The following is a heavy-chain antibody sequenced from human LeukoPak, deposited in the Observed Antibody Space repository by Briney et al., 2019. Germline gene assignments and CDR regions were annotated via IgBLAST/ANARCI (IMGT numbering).Heavy chain of an antibody. CDR1: GYTFTGYY. V-gene: IGHV1-2*02. D-gene: IGHD3-22*01. Sequence: ASVNVSCKASGYTFTGYYMHWVRQAPGQGLEWMGWINPNSGDTKIAQKFQGRVTMTRDTSISTAYMELSSLRSDDTAVYYCARGPNYYDSSGFHYRDWGQGTPVTVSS. CDR2: INPNSGDT. CDR3: ARGPNYYDSSGFHYRD. J-gene: IGHJ4*02.